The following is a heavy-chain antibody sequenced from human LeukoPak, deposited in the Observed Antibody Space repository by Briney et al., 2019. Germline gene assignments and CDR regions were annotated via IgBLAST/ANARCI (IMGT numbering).Heavy chain of an antibody. D-gene: IGHD5-24*01. CDR3: ARGARDGYNWGFDY. CDR2: IYYSGST. V-gene: IGHV4-39*01. CDR1: GGSISSSSYY. Sequence: SGTLSLTCVVSGGSISSSSYYWGWIRQPPGKGLEWIGSIYYSGSTYYNPSLKSRVTISVDTSKNQFSLKLSSVTAADTAVYYCARGARDGYNWGFDYWGQGTLVTVSS. J-gene: IGHJ4*02.